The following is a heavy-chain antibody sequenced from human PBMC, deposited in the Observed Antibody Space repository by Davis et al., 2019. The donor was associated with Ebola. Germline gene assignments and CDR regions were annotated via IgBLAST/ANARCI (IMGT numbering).Heavy chain of an antibody. J-gene: IGHJ6*02. V-gene: IGHV6-1*01. D-gene: IGHD5-18*01. CDR1: GDSVSSAG. Sequence: HSQTLSLTCAISGDSVSSAGWNWIRQSPSRGLEWLGRTYYKSKWYNAYAVSVKSRITINPDTSKNQFSLQLNSVTPEDTALYYCARGWLRGGMDVWGEGTTVTV. CDR3: ARGWLRGGMDV. CDR2: TYYKSKWYN.